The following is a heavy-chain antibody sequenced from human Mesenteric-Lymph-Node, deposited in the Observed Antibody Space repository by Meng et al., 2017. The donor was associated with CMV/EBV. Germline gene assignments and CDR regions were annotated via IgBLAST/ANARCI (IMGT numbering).Heavy chain of an antibody. D-gene: IGHD2-2*01. Sequence: ASVKVSCKASGYTFTGYCMHWVRQAPGQGLEWMGWINPNSGDTNYAQKFQGRVTMTRDTSISTAYMELGRLRSDDTAVYYCARGVLVPAAIMVSNFDYWGQGTLVTVSS. CDR3: ARGVLVPAAIMVSNFDY. J-gene: IGHJ4*02. CDR2: INPNSGDT. V-gene: IGHV1-2*02. CDR1: GYTFTGYC.